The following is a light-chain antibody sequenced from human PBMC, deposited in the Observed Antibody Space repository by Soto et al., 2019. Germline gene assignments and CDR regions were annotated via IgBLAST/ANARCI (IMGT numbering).Light chain of an antibody. CDR2: VGTGGIVG. J-gene: IGLJ1*01. Sequence: QPVLTQPPSASPSLGASVTLTCTLSSGYSNYKVDWYQQRPGKGPRFVMRVGTGGIVGSKGDGIPDRFSVLGSGLNRYLTIKNIQEEDESDYHCGADHGSGSNFVYVFGTGTKLTVL. CDR1: SGYSNYK. CDR3: GADHGSGSNFVYV. V-gene: IGLV9-49*01.